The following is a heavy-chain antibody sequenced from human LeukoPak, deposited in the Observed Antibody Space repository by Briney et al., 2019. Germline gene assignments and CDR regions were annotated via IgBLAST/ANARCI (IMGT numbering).Heavy chain of an antibody. D-gene: IGHD2-2*01. Sequence: PGGSLRLSCAASGFSFSDYYMSWIRQAPGKGLEWVSYISSSGSTIYYADSVKGRFTISRDNAKNSLYLQMNSLIAEDTAVYYCARPYCSSTSCPQYWGQGTLVTVSS. CDR3: ARPYCSSTSCPQY. CDR2: ISSSGSTI. CDR1: GFSFSDYY. V-gene: IGHV3-11*04. J-gene: IGHJ4*02.